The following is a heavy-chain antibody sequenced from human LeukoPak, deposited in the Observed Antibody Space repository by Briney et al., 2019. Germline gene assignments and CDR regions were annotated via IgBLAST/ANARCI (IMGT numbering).Heavy chain of an antibody. Sequence: GGSLRLSCAASGFTFSSYSMNWVRQSPGKGLEWVSYISSSGSTIDYADSVKGRFTISRDNAKNSLYLQMNSLRAEDSAVYYCSRLRGYSHGYADYWGQGTLVTVSS. CDR1: GFTFSSYS. J-gene: IGHJ4*02. CDR3: SRLRGYSHGYADY. V-gene: IGHV3-48*04. D-gene: IGHD5-18*01. CDR2: ISSSGSTI.